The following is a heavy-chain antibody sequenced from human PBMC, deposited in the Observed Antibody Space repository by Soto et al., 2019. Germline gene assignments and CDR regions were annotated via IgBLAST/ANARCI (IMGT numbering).Heavy chain of an antibody. CDR1: GFTFSSYG. CDR2: MSYDGSNK. V-gene: IGHV3-30*18. J-gene: IGHJ5*02. D-gene: IGHD3-22*01. Sequence: QVQLVESGGGVVQPGRSLRLSCAASGFTFSSYGMHWVRQAPGKGLEWVAVMSYDGSNKYYADSVKGRFTISRDNSKNTLYLQMNSLRAEDTAVYYCAKDLWSYYDSSGYSNWFDPWGQGTLVTVSS. CDR3: AKDLWSYYDSSGYSNWFDP.